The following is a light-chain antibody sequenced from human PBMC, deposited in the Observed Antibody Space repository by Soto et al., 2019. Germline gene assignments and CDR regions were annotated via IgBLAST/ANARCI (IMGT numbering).Light chain of an antibody. J-gene: IGLJ1*01. Sequence: SSLTQPASVSGSPGELIAISCPGTSSDVGGYNYVSWYQQHPGKTPKLMICDVSNRPSGVSNRFSGSKSGNTASLTISGLQAEDEAEYYCSSYTSSSTYVFGTGTKVTVL. CDR3: SSYTSSSTYV. CDR2: DVS. V-gene: IGLV2-14*03. CDR1: SSDVGGYNY.